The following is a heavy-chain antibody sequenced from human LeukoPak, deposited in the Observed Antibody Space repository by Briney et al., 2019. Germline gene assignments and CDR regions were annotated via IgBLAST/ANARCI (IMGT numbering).Heavy chain of an antibody. J-gene: IGHJ4*02. D-gene: IGHD3-16*01. CDR2: VYHTGTT. Sequence: PSETLSLTCTVSGGSISSYYWSWIRQPPGKRLEWIGYVYHTGTTNYTPSLKSRVSISIDTSKSQFSLNLSSVTAADTAVYYCARVPWGATGYFFDFWGQGKLVAVSS. V-gene: IGHV4-59*01. CDR1: GGSISSYY. CDR3: ARVPWGATGYFFDF.